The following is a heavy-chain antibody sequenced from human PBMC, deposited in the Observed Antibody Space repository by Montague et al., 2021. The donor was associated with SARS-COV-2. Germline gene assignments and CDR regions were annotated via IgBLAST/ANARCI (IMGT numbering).Heavy chain of an antibody. J-gene: IGHJ6*02. CDR2: ISAGGGER. V-gene: IGHV3-23*01. D-gene: IGHD1-26*01. CDR1: GFMFNSYS. Sequence: SLRLSCAASGFMFNSYSMSWVRQAPGKGLEWVSGISAGGGERDYANFAKGRFTISRDNANNTMFLEMNSLKAEDTAVYYCAKWFVGARVLFMYGMDVWGQGTTVTVSS. CDR3: AKWFVGARVLFMYGMDV.